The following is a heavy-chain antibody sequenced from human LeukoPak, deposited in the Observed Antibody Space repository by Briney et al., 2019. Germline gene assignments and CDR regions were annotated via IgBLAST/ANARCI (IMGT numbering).Heavy chain of an antibody. D-gene: IGHD2-2*01. CDR3: ARVIVVVPAAYLLYSSSRRNWFDP. CDR1: GVSFSGYY. J-gene: IGHJ5*02. V-gene: IGHV4-34*01. CDR2: INHSGST. Sequence: PSETLSLTCAVYGVSFSGYYWSWIRQPQGKGLEWIGEINHSGSTNYNPSLKSRVTISVDTSKNQFSLKLSSVTAADTAVYYCARVIVVVPAAYLLYSSSRRNWFDPWGQGTLVTVSS.